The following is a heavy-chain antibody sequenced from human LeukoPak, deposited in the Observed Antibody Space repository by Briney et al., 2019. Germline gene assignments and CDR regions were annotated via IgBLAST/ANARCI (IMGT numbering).Heavy chain of an antibody. Sequence: PGLSLRLSCAASGFTFSRYAMHWVHQAPGTGLEGVAVISYDGSNKSYADSVKGRFTIVRDNSKNTLYLQINSLRAEDTAVYYWARSPLNYDFWSGYYSPIDYWGQRNLVTVSS. V-gene: IGHV3-30-3*01. CDR2: ISYDGSNK. J-gene: IGHJ4*02. D-gene: IGHD3-3*01. CDR1: GFTFSRYA. CDR3: ARSPLNYDFWSGYYSPIDY.